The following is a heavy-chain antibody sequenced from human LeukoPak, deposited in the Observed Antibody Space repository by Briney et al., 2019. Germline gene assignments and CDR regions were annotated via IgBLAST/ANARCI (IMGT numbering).Heavy chain of an antibody. CDR3: AREPNYYGSGTYLYYYYGMDV. Sequence: ASVKVSCKASGYTFTGYYMHWVRQAPGQGLEWMGWINPNSGGTNYAQKFQGRVTITRDTSASTAYMELSSLRSEDTAVYYCAREPNYYGSGTYLYYYYGMDVWGQGTTVTVSS. V-gene: IGHV1-2*02. CDR1: GYTFTGYY. D-gene: IGHD3-10*01. CDR2: INPNSGGT. J-gene: IGHJ6*02.